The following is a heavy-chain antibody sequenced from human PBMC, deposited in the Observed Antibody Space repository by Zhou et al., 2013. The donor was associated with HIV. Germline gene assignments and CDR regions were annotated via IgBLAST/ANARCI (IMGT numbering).Heavy chain of an antibody. CDR1: GGTFSSYA. CDR2: IIPIFGTA. V-gene: IGHV1-69*05. D-gene: IGHD6-6*01. Sequence: QVQLVQSGAEVKKPGSSVKVSCKASGGTFSSYAISWVRQAPGQGLEWMGGIIPIFGTANYAQKFQGRVTITTDESTSTAYMELSSLRSEDTAVYYCASTPRRSSSSAVTSAFDIWGQGTMVTVSS. CDR3: ASTPRRSSSSAVTSAFDI. J-gene: IGHJ3*02.